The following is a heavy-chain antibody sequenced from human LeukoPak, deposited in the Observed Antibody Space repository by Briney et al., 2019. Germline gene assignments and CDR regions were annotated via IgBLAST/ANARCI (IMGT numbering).Heavy chain of an antibody. CDR3: ARDGGYSSSWIDY. Sequence: APVKVSCKASGYTFTRYYMHWVRQAPGQRLEWMGWINPNSGGTNYAQKFQGRVTMTRDTSISTAYMELSRLRSDDTAVYYCARDGGYSSSWIDYWGQGTLVTVSS. V-gene: IGHV1-2*02. D-gene: IGHD6-13*01. CDR1: GYTFTRYY. CDR2: INPNSGGT. J-gene: IGHJ4*02.